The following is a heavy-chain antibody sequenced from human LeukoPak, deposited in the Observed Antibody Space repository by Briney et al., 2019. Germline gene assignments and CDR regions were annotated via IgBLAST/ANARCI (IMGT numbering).Heavy chain of an antibody. CDR3: ARHMRIPLYGDFDY. J-gene: IGHJ4*02. D-gene: IGHD4-17*01. Sequence: PSETLSLTCTVFGDSISSSSYYWGWIRQPPGKGLEWIGSIYYSGSTFYNPSLQSRVTISVDTSKNLFSLKLSSVTAADTAVYYCARHMRIPLYGDFDYWGQGTLVTVSS. V-gene: IGHV4-39*01. CDR2: IYYSGST. CDR1: GDSISSSSYY.